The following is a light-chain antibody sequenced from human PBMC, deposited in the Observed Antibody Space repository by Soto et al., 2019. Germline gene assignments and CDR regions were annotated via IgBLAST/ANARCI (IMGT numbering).Light chain of an antibody. Sequence: DTQMTQSPSSLSASVGDRVTITCRASQSISNYLNWYQQKPGKAPNLLIYAASSLQSGVPSRFTGSGSGTDFTLTISSLQPEDFATYYCQQTYTTLFTFGPGTKVDIK. V-gene: IGKV1-39*01. J-gene: IGKJ3*01. CDR3: QQTYTTLFT. CDR1: QSISNY. CDR2: AAS.